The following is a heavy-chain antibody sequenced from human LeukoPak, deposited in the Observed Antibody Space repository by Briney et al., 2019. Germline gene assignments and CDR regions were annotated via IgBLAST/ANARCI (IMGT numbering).Heavy chain of an antibody. D-gene: IGHD5-24*01. CDR2: IYYSGST. J-gene: IGHJ4*02. Sequence: SETLSLTCTVSGGSISSYYWSWIRQPPGKGLEWVGQIYYSGSTNYNPSLKSRVTISIDTSKNQFSLKLNSVTAADTAVYYCARRKRWLQLEDYWGQGTLVTVSS. CDR1: GGSISSYY. V-gene: IGHV4-59*12. CDR3: ARRKRWLQLEDY.